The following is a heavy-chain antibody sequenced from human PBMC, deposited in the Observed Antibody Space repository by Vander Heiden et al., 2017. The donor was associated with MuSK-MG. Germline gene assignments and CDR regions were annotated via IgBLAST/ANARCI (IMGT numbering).Heavy chain of an antibody. CDR3: AINASYYELWGAYDI. CDR2: ISWNSGSI. J-gene: IGHJ3*02. CDR1: GFTFDDYG. Sequence: EVQLVESGGGLVQPGRHLRLSCAASGFTFDDYGMNWVRQAQGKGLEWVSGISWNSGSIGYADSGKGRFTISRDNAKNSLYLQMNSLRAEDTALHYCAINASYYELWGAYDIWGGGTMVDDSS. V-gene: IGHV3-9*01. D-gene: IGHD1-26*01.